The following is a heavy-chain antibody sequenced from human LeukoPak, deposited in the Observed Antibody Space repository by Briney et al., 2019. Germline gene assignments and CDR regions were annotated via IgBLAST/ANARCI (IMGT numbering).Heavy chain of an antibody. Sequence: GGSLRLSCAASGFTFSSYSMNWVRQAPGKGLEWVSSISSSSSYIYYADSVKGRFTISRDNAKNSLYLQMNSLRAEDTAVYYCARGRGCSSTSCYTPLGYWGQGTLVTVSS. CDR3: ARGRGCSSTSCYTPLGY. J-gene: IGHJ4*02. CDR2: ISSSSSYI. CDR1: GFTFSSYS. D-gene: IGHD2-2*02. V-gene: IGHV3-21*01.